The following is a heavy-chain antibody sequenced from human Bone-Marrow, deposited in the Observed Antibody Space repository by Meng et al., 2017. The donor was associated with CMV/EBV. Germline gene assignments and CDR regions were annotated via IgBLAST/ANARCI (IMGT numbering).Heavy chain of an antibody. CDR3: ARDTPTVTTATPNYYYYGMDV. Sequence: ASVKVSCKASGYTFTGYYMHWVRQAPGQGLEWMGWINPNSGGTNYAQKFQGRVTMTTDTSTSTAYMELRSLRSDDTAVYYCARDTPTVTTATPNYYYYGMDVWGQGTTVTVSS. D-gene: IGHD4-17*01. CDR2: INPNSGGT. J-gene: IGHJ6*02. CDR1: GYTFTGYY. V-gene: IGHV1-2*02.